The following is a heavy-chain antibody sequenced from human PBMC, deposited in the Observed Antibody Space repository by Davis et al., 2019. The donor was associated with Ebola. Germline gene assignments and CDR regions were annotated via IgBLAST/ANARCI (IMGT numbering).Heavy chain of an antibody. CDR1: VITFSSYA. D-gene: IGHD6-19*01. J-gene: IGHJ3*02. V-gene: IGHV3-23*01. Sequence: GGSLRLSCADSVITFSSYAMTWVRQAPGKGLEWVSAISGSGGSTYYADSVKGRFTVSRDNAKNSLSLQMNSLRAEDTAVYYCAGGESGWDASDIWGRGTMVTVSS. CDR2: ISGSGGST. CDR3: AGGESGWDASDI.